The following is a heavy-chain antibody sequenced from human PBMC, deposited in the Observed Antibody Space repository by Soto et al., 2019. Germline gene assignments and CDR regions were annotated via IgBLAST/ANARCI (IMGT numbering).Heavy chain of an antibody. J-gene: IGHJ3*01. CDR3: SYSSGWYRHDV. D-gene: IGHD6-19*01. CDR2: HLHSGTT. V-gene: IGHV4-4*02. Sequence: QVQLQESGPGLVKPSGTLSLTCAVSGDSISSPKWWTWLRQPPGKGLEWIGDHLHSGTTNYNPSLKSRVILSVDKSQNQFSLSLTSVTAADTAIYYCSYSSGWYRHDVWGQWTSVTVSS. CDR1: GDSISSPKW.